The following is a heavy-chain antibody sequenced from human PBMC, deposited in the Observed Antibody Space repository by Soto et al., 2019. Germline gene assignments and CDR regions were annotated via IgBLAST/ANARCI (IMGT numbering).Heavy chain of an antibody. J-gene: IGHJ4*02. V-gene: IGHV3-21*06. CDR3: ARESEDLTSNFDY. Sequence: GGSLRLSCAASGFTFTRYSMNWVRQAPGKGLEWVSSISSTTNYIYYGDSMKGRFTISRDNAKNSLYLEMNSLRAEDTAVYYCARESEDLTSNFDYWGQGALVTVSS. CDR2: ISSTTNYI. CDR1: GFTFTRYS.